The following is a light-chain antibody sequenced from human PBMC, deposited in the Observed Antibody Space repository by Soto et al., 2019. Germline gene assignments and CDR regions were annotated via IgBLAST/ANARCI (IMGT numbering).Light chain of an antibody. CDR1: QSISNF. Sequence: DIQMTQSPFSLSASVGDRVTITCRASQSISNFLNWYQHKPGKAAKLLIYDASTLQSGVPSRFSGSGSGTHFTLSITNLQPEDLATYYCQQGYSSPPVTFGPGTKVDIK. CDR2: DAS. V-gene: IGKV1-39*01. J-gene: IGKJ3*01. CDR3: QQGYSSPPVT.